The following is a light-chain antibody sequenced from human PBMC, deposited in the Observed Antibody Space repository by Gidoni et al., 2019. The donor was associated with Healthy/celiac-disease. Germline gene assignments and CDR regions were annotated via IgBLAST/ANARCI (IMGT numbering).Light chain of an antibody. CDR1: QGISSY. J-gene: IGKJ4*02. CDR2: AAS. Sequence: DIQLTQSPSFLSASVGDRVTITCRASQGISSYLAWYQQKPGKAPKLLIYAASTLQSGVPSRFSGSGSGTEFNLTISSLQPEDFATYYCQQLKSFGGGTKVEIK. V-gene: IGKV1-9*01. CDR3: QQLKS.